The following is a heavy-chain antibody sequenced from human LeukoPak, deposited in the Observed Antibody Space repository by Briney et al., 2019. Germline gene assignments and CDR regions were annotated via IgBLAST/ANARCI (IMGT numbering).Heavy chain of an antibody. CDR2: ISAYNGNT. J-gene: IGHJ2*01. D-gene: IGHD1-26*01. V-gene: IGHV1-18*01. CDR1: GYTFTSYG. CDR3: ARVQSPVGATHPRYFDL. Sequence: ASVKVSCKASGYTFTSYGISWVRQAPGQGLEWMGWISAYNGNTNYAQKLQGRVTKTTDTSTSTAYMELRSLRSDDTAVYYCARVQSPVGATHPRYFDLWGRGTLVTVSS.